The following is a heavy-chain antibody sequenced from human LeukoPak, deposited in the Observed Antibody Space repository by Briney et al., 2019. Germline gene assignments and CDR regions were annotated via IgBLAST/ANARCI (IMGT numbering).Heavy chain of an antibody. D-gene: IGHD1-26*01. J-gene: IGHJ4*02. CDR2: INGDGSST. V-gene: IGHV3-74*01. CDR1: GFTFGTYW. Sequence: GGSLRLSCAASGFTFGTYWMHWVRHAPGKGLMWVSRINGDGSSTTYADSVEGRFTISRDNAQNALYLQMNSLRAGDTAVYYCARGYGGSYRIDFWGQGSLVTVSS. CDR3: ARGYGGSYRIDF.